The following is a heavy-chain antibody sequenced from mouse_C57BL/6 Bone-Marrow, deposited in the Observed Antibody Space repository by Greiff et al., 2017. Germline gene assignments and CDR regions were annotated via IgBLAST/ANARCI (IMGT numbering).Heavy chain of an antibody. J-gene: IGHJ1*03. CDR3: ARKGIWYFDV. Sequence: VQLQQPGAELVKPGASVKLSCKASGYTFTRYWMHWVKQRPGQGLEWIGMIHPNSGSTNYNEKFKSKATLTVDKSSSTAYMQLSSLTSEDSAVYYCARKGIWYFDVWGTGTTVTVSA. CDR1: GYTFTRYW. CDR2: IHPNSGST. V-gene: IGHV1-64*01.